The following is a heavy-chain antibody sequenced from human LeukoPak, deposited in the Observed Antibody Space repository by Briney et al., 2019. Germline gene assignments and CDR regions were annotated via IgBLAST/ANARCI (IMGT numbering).Heavy chain of an antibody. J-gene: IGHJ4*02. V-gene: IGHV3-7*01. CDR2: IKQDGSEK. D-gene: IGHD6-13*01. CDR3: SRVEAYYFDY. Sequence: GGSLRLSCAASGVTFSSYWMSWVRQAPGKGLEWVANIKQDGSEKYYVDSVKGRFTISRDNAKNSLYLQMNSLRAEDTAVYYCSRVEAYYFDYWGQGTLVTVSS. CDR1: GVTFSSYW.